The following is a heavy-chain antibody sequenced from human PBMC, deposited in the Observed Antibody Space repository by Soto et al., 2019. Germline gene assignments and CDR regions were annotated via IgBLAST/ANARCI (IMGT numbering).Heavy chain of an antibody. J-gene: IGHJ6*03. V-gene: IGHV4-59*08. CDR3: ARHRVIRLRYYYYMDV. D-gene: IGHD2-21*01. CDR1: GGSISSYY. CDR2: IYYSGST. Sequence: PSETLSLTCTVSGGSISSYYWSWIRQPPGKGLEWIGYIYYSGSTNYNPSLKSRVTISVDTSKNQFSLKLSSVTAADTAVYYCARHRVIRLRYYYYMDVWGKGTTVTVSS.